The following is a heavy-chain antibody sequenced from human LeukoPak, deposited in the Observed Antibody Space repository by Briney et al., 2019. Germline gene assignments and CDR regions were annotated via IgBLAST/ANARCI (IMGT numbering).Heavy chain of an antibody. D-gene: IGHD4-17*01. J-gene: IGHJ4*02. Sequence: GESLRISCKDSGYSFTNYWIGWVRQMPGKGLEWMGIIHSADSNTKYSPSFQGQVTISADKSISTAYLQWSGLKASDTAMYYCAGARHGDYRWDYWGQGTLVTVSS. CDR2: IHSADSNT. CDR3: AGARHGDYRWDY. CDR1: GYSFTNYW. V-gene: IGHV5-51*01.